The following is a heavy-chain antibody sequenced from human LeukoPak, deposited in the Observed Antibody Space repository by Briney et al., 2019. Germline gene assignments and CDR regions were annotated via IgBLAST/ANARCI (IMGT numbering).Heavy chain of an antibody. CDR1: GGSISSGGYY. D-gene: IGHD3-10*01. J-gene: IGHJ5*02. Sequence: PSETLSLTCTVSGGSISSGGYYWSWIRQHAGKGLEWIGYIYYSGSTYYNPSLKSRVTISVDTSKNQFSLKLSSVTAADTAVYYCARWITMVRGANVGPFENWLDPWGQGTLVTVSS. CDR3: ARWITMVRGANVGPFENWLDP. CDR2: IYYSGST. V-gene: IGHV4-31*03.